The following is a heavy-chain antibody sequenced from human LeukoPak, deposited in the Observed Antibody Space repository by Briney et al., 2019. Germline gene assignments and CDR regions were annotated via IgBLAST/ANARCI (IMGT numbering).Heavy chain of an antibody. CDR1: GFSLSTSGMS. CDR3: ARARRGHSYSFDS. V-gene: IGHV2-70*17. D-gene: IGHD5-18*01. J-gene: IGHJ4*02. Sequence: SGPTLVNPTQTLTLTCTFPGFSLSTSGMSVSWIRQPPGKALEWLARIDWDDDKFYSTSLKTRLTISKDTFKNQVVLTMTNMDPVDTATYYCARARRGHSYSFDSWGQGNLVTVSS. CDR2: IDWDDDK.